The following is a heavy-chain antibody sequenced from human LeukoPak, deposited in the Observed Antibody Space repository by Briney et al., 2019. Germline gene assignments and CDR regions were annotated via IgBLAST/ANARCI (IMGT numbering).Heavy chain of an antibody. V-gene: IGHV3-33*01. D-gene: IGHD6-19*01. CDR3: ARDIAVSGNYFDY. J-gene: IGHJ4*02. Sequence: GRSLRLFCAASGFTFSSYGMHWVRQAPGKGLEWVAVIWYDGSNKYYADSVKGRFTISRDNPKNTLYLQMNSLRAEDAAVYYCARDIAVSGNYFDYWGQGTLVTVSS. CDR2: IWYDGSNK. CDR1: GFTFSSYG.